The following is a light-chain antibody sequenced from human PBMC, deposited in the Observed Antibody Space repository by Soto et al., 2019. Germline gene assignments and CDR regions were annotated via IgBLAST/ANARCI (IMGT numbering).Light chain of an antibody. J-gene: IGKJ2*01. Sequence: DIQMTQSPSSLSASVGDRVTITCRASQSISSYLNWYQQKPGKAPKLLIYAASSLQSGVPSRFSVSGSATDFTLTISSLQPEDFATYYCQQSYSTPYTFGQGTKLEIK. V-gene: IGKV1-39*01. CDR1: QSISSY. CDR3: QQSYSTPYT. CDR2: AAS.